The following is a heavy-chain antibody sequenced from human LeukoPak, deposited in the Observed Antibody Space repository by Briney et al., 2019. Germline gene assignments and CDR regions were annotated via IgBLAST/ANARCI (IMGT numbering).Heavy chain of an antibody. V-gene: IGHV3-21*01. D-gene: IGHD6-13*01. Sequence: GGSLRLSCAASGFTFSSYSMNWVRQAPGKGLEWVSSISSSSSYIYYADSVKGRFTISRDNAKNSLYLQMNSLRAEDTAVYYCARDRIAAAELPFDYWGQGTLVTVSS. J-gene: IGHJ4*02. CDR1: GFTFSSYS. CDR2: ISSSSSYI. CDR3: ARDRIAAAELPFDY.